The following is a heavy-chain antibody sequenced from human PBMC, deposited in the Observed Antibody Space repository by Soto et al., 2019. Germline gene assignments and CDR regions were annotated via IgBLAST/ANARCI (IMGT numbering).Heavy chain of an antibody. CDR3: ARALFSSGHAFDI. CDR1: GGTFSSYA. V-gene: IGHV1-69*06. CDR2: IIPIFGTA. D-gene: IGHD3-22*01. Sequence: SVKVSCKASGGTFSSYAISWVRRAPGQGLEWMGGIIPIFGTANYAQKFQGRVTITADTSTSTAYMELRSLRSDDTAVYYCARALFSSGHAFDIWGQGTMVTVSS. J-gene: IGHJ3*02.